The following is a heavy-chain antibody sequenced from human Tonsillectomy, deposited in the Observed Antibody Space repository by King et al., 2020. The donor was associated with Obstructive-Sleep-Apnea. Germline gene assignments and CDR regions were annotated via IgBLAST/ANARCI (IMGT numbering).Heavy chain of an antibody. CDR3: AREGGGGYNYVDP. Sequence: VQLQESGPGLVKPSATLSLPCTVSGYSLTSAVYWGWILVPPGKGLEWIPSITHSGSTFHNPSLKSRVTISVDTSKNQFSLRLSSVTAADTAIYYCAREGGGGYNYVDPWGQGTLVTVSS. D-gene: IGHD5-24*01. V-gene: IGHV4-38-2*02. CDR2: ITHSGST. CDR1: GYSLTSAVY. J-gene: IGHJ5*02.